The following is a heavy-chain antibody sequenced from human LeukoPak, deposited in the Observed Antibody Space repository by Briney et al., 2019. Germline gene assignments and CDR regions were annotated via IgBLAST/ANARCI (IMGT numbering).Heavy chain of an antibody. CDR1: GFTFSSYW. CDR3: ARERPIGFDY. J-gene: IGHJ4*02. Sequence: PGGPLRLSCAASGFTFSSYWMSWVRQAPGKGLEWVANKKQDGSEKYYVDSVKGRCTISRDNAKNSLYLQMNSLRAEDTAVYYCARERPIGFDYWGQGTLVTVSS. V-gene: IGHV3-7*01. CDR2: KKQDGSEK.